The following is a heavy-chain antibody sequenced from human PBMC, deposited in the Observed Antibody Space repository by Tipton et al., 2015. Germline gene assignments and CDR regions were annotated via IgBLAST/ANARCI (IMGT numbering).Heavy chain of an antibody. V-gene: IGHV4-61*01. CDR3: ARDLTDYYRAGRGMDV. CDR2: IFSGAST. Sequence: VKPSETLSLTCTASGDSVNSGNYYWSWIRQPTGKGLEWIGSIFSGASTNSNPSVKSRVTILLTSNKQCSLEMASVTAADTAIYYCARDLTDYYRAGRGMDVWGQGTTVPVSS. D-gene: IGHD3-10*01. CDR1: GDSVNSGNYY. J-gene: IGHJ6*02.